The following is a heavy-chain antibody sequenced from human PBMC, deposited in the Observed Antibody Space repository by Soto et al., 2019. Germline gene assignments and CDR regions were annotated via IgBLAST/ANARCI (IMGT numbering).Heavy chain of an antibody. Sequence: QVQLQESGPGLVKPSGTLSLTCAVSGGSVSSSNWWSWVRQSPGKGLEWMGEIYHRGRAHYNASLKSRATITLDKSKNQFSLRLHSVTVADTAVYYCARVPGVVVSADDAFDIWGPGTRVIVSS. CDR3: ARVPGVVVSADDAFDI. CDR2: IYHRGRA. CDR1: GGSVSSSNW. D-gene: IGHD2-21*02. V-gene: IGHV4-4*02. J-gene: IGHJ3*02.